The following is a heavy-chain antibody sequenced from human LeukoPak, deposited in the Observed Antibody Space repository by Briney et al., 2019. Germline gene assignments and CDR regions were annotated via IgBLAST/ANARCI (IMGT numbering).Heavy chain of an antibody. J-gene: IGHJ4*02. CDR1: GFIFNNYA. CDR2: ISGTGATT. CDR3: AKDQRFGDLDDY. D-gene: IGHD3-10*01. Sequence: GGSLRLSCAASGFIFNNYAMSWVRQAPGKGLEWVSSISGTGATTYYAGSVKGRFAISRDNSKNTLYLQMSSLRAEDTAVYFCAKDQRFGDLDDYRGQGTLVTVS. V-gene: IGHV3-23*01.